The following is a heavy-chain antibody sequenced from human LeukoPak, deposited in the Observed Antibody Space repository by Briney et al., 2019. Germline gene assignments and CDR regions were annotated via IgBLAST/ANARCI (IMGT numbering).Heavy chain of an antibody. CDR1: CGSISSSSDY. J-gene: IGHJ3*02. V-gene: IGHV4-39*01. Sequence: PSETLSLTCTVSCGSISSSSDYWGRIRRPPGKGLEWIGSIYYSGSTYYNPSLKSRVTISADTSKNQFSLKLSSVAAADTAVYYCASYDSSGLDAFDIWGQGTMVTVSS. D-gene: IGHD3-22*01. CDR2: IYYSGST. CDR3: ASYDSSGLDAFDI.